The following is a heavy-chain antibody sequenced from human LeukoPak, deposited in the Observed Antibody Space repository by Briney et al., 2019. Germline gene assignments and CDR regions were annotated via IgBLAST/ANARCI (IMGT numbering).Heavy chain of an antibody. J-gene: IGHJ6*03. CDR3: ARNKAITIFGVVRGYYYYMDV. Sequence: SETLSLTCTVSGGSISSSSYYWGWIRQPPGKGLEWIGSIYYSGSTYYNPSLKSRVTISVDTSKNQFSLKLSSVTAADTAVYYCARNKAITIFGVVRGYYYYMDVWGKGTTVTVSS. V-gene: IGHV4-39*01. CDR1: GGSISSSSYY. CDR2: IYYSGST. D-gene: IGHD3-3*01.